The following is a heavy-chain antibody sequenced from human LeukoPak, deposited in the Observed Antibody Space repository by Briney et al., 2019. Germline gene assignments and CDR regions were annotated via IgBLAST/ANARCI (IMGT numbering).Heavy chain of an antibody. CDR3: AREGGAFDI. Sequence: GGSLRLSCAASGFTFSSYAMHWVRQAPGKGLEWVAVISYDGSNKYYADSVKGRFTISRDNSKDTLYLQMNSLRAEDTAVYYCAREGGAFDIWGQGTLVTVSS. D-gene: IGHD1-26*01. V-gene: IGHV3-30-3*01. CDR2: ISYDGSNK. J-gene: IGHJ4*02. CDR1: GFTFSSYA.